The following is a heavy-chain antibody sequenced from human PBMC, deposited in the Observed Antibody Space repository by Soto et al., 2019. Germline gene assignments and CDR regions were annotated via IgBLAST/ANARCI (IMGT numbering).Heavy chain of an antibody. J-gene: IGHJ6*02. V-gene: IGHV4-31*03. Sequence: SETLSLTCTVSGGSISSGGYYWSWIRQHPGKGLEWIGYIYYSGSTYYNPSLKSRVTISVDTSKNQFSLKLSSVTAADTAVYYCARVPYYYYYYGMDVWGQGTTVTV. CDR1: GGSISSGGYY. CDR2: IYYSGST. CDR3: ARVPYYYYYYGMDV.